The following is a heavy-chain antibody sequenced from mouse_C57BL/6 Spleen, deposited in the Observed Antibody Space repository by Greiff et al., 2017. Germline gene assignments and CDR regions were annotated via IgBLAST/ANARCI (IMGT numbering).Heavy chain of an antibody. CDR1: GYAFSSSW. CDR2: IYPGDGDT. CDR3: ARDGSSYFDY. V-gene: IGHV1-82*01. J-gene: IGHJ2*01. D-gene: IGHD1-1*01. Sequence: QVQLQQSGPELVKPGASVKISCKASGYAFSSSWMNWVKQRPGKGLEWIGRIYPGDGDTNYNGKFKGKATLTADKSSSTAYMQLSSLTSEKSAVYFCARDGSSYFDYWGQGTTLTVSS.